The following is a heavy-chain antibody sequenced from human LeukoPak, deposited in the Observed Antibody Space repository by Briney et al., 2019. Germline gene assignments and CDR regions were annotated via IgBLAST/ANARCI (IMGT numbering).Heavy chain of an antibody. J-gene: IGHJ6*02. D-gene: IGHD5-12*01. CDR2: ISTSGSTI. Sequence: PGGSLRLSCAASGFTFSDYYMSWIRQAPGKGLEWVSHISTSGSTIYYADSVKGRFTISRDNAKNSLYLQMNSLRAEDTAVYYCAGSNLVREWLQGNYYYGMDVWGQGTTVTVSS. CDR1: GFTFSDYY. CDR3: AGSNLVREWLQGNYYYGMDV. V-gene: IGHV3-11*01.